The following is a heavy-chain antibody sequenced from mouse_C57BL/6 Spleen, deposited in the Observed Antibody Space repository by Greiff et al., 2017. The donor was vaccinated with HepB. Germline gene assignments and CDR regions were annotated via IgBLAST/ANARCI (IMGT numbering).Heavy chain of an antibody. Sequence: QVQLQQPGAELVRPGTSVKLSCKASGYTFTSYWMHWVKQRPGQGLEWIGVIDPSDSYTNYNQKFKGKATLTVDTSSSTAYMQLSSLTSEDSAVYYCARGDYGSSYLWYFDVWGTGTTVTVSS. CDR1: GYTFTSYW. V-gene: IGHV1-59*01. J-gene: IGHJ1*03. D-gene: IGHD1-1*01. CDR2: IDPSDSYT. CDR3: ARGDYGSSYLWYFDV.